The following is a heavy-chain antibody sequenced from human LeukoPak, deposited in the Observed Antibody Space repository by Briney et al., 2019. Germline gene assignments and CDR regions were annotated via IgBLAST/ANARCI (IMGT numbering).Heavy chain of an antibody. J-gene: IGHJ4*02. CDR1: GLPIADFA. CDR2: ISSSGSTI. V-gene: IGHV3-48*03. D-gene: IGHD1-26*01. Sequence: GGSLRLSCVASGLPIADFATHWVRQAPGKGLEWVSYISSSGSTIYYADSVKGRFTISRDNAKYSLYLQMNSLRAEDTAVYYCARAGGSYLNYFDYWGQGTLVTVSS. CDR3: ARAGGSYLNYFDY.